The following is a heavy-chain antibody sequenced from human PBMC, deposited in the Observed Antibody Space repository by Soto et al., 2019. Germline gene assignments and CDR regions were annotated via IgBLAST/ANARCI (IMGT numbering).Heavy chain of an antibody. Sequence: EVQLVESGGGLVKPGGSLRLSCAASGFTFSSYYMNWVRQAPGKGLQWVSSISSTSAYIDYADSVKGRFTISRDNAKNSLYLQMDSLRAEDTAVYYCATRVDGHFDYWGQGTLVTVNS. CDR3: ATRVDGHFDY. CDR2: ISSTSAYI. CDR1: GFTFSSYY. J-gene: IGHJ4*02. V-gene: IGHV3-21*01. D-gene: IGHD3-10*01.